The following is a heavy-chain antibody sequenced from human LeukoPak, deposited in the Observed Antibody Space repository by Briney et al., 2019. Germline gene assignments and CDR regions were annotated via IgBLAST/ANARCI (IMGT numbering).Heavy chain of an antibody. D-gene: IGHD4-17*01. CDR3: ARAWEAVAGNYGVVDY. J-gene: IGHJ4*02. CDR2: INPSGAGT. Sequence: ASVKVFCKASGYSFINYYIHWVRQAPGQGLEWMGIINPSGAGTSFAQKFRGRVTMTRDMSTSTVYMELNSLRSQDTAVYYCARAWEAVAGNYGVVDYWGQGTLVTVSS. V-gene: IGHV1-46*01. CDR1: GYSFINYY.